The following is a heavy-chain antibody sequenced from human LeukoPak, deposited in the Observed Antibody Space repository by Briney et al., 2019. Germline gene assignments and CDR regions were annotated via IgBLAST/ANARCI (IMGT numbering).Heavy chain of an antibody. CDR3: AKDGRLADTDY. J-gene: IGHJ4*02. Sequence: GGSLRLSCAASGFTFSSYSMNWVRQAPGKGLEWVSSISSSSSYIYYADSVKGRFTISRDNAKNSLHLQMNSLRAEDTAVYYCAKDGRLADTDYLGQGTLGTGSS. V-gene: IGHV3-21*01. D-gene: IGHD6-25*01. CDR1: GFTFSSYS. CDR2: ISSSSSYI.